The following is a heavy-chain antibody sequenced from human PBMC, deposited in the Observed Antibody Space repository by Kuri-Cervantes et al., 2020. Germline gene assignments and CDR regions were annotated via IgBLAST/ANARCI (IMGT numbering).Heavy chain of an antibody. D-gene: IGHD4-17*01. CDR2: ISWNSGSI. Sequence: SLKISCAASGFTFDDYAMHWVRQAPGKGLEWVSGISWNSGSIGYADSVKGRFTISRDNAKNSLYLQMNSLRAEDTAVYYCARALNDNGRRGAFDIWGQGTTVTVSS. CDR1: GFTFDDYA. V-gene: IGHV3-9*01. CDR3: ARALNDNGRRGAFDI. J-gene: IGHJ3*02.